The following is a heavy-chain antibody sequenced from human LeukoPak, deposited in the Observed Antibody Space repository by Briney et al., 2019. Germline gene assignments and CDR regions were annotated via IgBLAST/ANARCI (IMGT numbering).Heavy chain of an antibody. J-gene: IGHJ4*02. CDR1: GGSISSSRYY. CDR2: IYYSGST. D-gene: IGHD6-19*01. CDR3: ARRGLYSSVLDY. V-gene: IGHV4-39*01. Sequence: SETLSLTCTVSGGSISSSRYYWGWIRQPPGKGLEWIGSIYYSGSTYYNPSLKSRVTISVDTSKNQFSLKLSSVTAADTAVYYCARRGLYSSVLDYWGQGTLVTVSS.